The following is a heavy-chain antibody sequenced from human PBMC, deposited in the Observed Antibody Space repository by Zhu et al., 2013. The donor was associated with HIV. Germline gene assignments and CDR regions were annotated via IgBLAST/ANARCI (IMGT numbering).Heavy chain of an antibody. V-gene: IGHV1-8*02. CDR1: GDTFSTYA. Sequence: QVQLVQSGAEVKKPGSSVKVSCKASGDTFSTYAITWVRLAPGQGLEWMGWFTPRNFDTRYAQMFNDRVTLTGDTSMTTAYMDLTRLTLDDTAVYYCVRDTDMGYSQGSFDAWGQGTLVTVSS. CDR2: FTPRNFDT. CDR3: VRDTDMGYSQGSFDA. J-gene: IGHJ5*01. D-gene: IGHD5-18*01.